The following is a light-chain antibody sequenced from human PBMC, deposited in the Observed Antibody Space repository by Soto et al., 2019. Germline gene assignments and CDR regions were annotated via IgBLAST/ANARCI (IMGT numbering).Light chain of an antibody. V-gene: IGKV1-39*01. Sequence: EIPLTQSPSSLAASVGDRLTLTCRASRNVSIYLNWYQHKPGKGPTLLIHATSNLQIGVPSRFSGSGSGTDFTLTTSSLDPEDFGTYYCQQSYKMPSFAQGTRLLIK. CDR1: RNVSIY. J-gene: IGKJ5*01. CDR3: QQSYKMPS. CDR2: ATS.